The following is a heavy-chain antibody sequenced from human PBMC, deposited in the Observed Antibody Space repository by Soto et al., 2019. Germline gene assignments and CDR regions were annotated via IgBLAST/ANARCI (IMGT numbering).Heavy chain of an antibody. D-gene: IGHD2-2*02. CDR1: GFTLSSYW. CDR2: IHTDGSST. V-gene: IGHV3-74*01. J-gene: IGHJ6*02. Sequence: GGSLRLSCAASGFTLSSYWMHWVRQAPGKGLVWVSRIHTDGSSTSYADSVKGRFTISRDSAKNTLYLQMSSLRAEDTAVYYCSRELPTAIRGGYYYSYGMDVWGQGTTVTVSS. CDR3: SRELPTAIRGGYYYSYGMDV.